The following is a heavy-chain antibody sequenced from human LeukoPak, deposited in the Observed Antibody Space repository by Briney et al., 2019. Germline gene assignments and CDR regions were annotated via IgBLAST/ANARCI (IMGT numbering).Heavy chain of an antibody. Sequence: SETLSLTCTVSGGSISSYYWSWIRQPPGKGLEWIGEINHSGSTNYNPALKSRVTISVDKSKNQFSLKLSSVTAADTAVFYCARRTTVTIPFGYWGQGTLVTVSS. D-gene: IGHD4-11*01. CDR1: GGSISSYY. CDR3: ARRTTVTIPFGY. J-gene: IGHJ4*02. CDR2: INHSGST. V-gene: IGHV4-34*01.